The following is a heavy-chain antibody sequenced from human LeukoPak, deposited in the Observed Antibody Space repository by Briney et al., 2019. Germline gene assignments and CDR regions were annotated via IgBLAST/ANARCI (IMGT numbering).Heavy chain of an antibody. CDR2: ISGSGGTI. V-gene: IGHV3-48*03. Sequence: PGGSLRLSCEASGFTFSIYAMNWVRQAPGKGLEWVSYISGSGGTIYYGDSVKGRFTISRDNAKNSMYLQMNSLRAEDTAVYYCARDEIRSGAFDIWGQGTMVTVSS. J-gene: IGHJ3*02. CDR1: GFTFSIYA. CDR3: ARDEIRSGAFDI. D-gene: IGHD3-10*01.